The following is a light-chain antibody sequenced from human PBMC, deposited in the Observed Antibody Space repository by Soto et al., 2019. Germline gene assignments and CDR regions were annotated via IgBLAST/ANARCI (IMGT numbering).Light chain of an antibody. Sequence: EIVLTQSPATLSSSPGERATLSCRASQSVTTYLSWYQQRPGQAPRLLIYDTSSRATGIPSRFSGSGSGTDFTLSISSLEPEDFATYYCQQRSIWPLTFGGGTRVEIK. CDR2: DTS. CDR3: QQRSIWPLT. CDR1: QSVTTY. V-gene: IGKV3-11*01. J-gene: IGKJ4*01.